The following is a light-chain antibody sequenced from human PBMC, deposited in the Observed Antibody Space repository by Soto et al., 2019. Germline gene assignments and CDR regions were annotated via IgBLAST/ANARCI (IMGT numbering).Light chain of an antibody. V-gene: IGKV3-20*01. Sequence: EIVLTQSPGTLSLSPWERATLSCRASHTISRSYLAWYQQKPCQAPRLLMYGICRRATGIPVRFSVRWAGTDFTFTITRLEPEDLAVYCCPLYLTSSLRPFGQGKKVE. J-gene: IGKJ1*01. CDR3: PLYLTSSLRP. CDR1: HTISRSY. CDR2: GIC.